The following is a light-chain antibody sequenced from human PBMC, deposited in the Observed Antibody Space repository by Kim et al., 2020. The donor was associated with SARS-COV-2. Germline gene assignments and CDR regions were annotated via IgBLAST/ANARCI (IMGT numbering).Light chain of an antibody. CDR1: QSISNN. CDR3: QQYNDWPPLT. Sequence: ETVMTQSPVTLSVSPGERVTLSCRASQSISNNLAWYQQKPGQAPRLLIYGATTRATGVPARFSGSGFETDFTLTISSLQSEDFAVYYCQQYNDWPPLTFGGGTKVDIK. V-gene: IGKV3-15*01. J-gene: IGKJ4*01. CDR2: GAT.